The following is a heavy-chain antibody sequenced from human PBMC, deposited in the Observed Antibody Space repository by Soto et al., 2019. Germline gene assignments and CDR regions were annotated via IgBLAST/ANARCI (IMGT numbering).Heavy chain of an antibody. CDR3: AREVEETMNDY. D-gene: IGHD3-22*01. J-gene: IGHJ4*02. CDR1: GYSFTSYW. Sequence: GESLKISCKGSGYSFTSYWIGWVRQMPGKGLEWMGIIHAVDSDTRYSPSFQGRGTVSADKSINTAYLQWSSLKASATAMEYCAREVEETMNDYWGQGTMVTVSS. V-gene: IGHV5-51*01. CDR2: IHAVDSDT.